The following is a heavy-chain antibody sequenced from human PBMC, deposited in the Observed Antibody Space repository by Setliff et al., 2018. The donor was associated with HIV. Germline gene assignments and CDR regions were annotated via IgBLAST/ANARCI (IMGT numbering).Heavy chain of an antibody. J-gene: IGHJ4*02. D-gene: IGHD1-1*01. CDR1: GGSFSGHY. Sequence: SQTLSLTCAVYGGSFSGHYWSWIRQPPGKGLEWIGEINHSGTTNYNPSLKSRVIMSIDTSKNQFSLKLTSVTAADTAVYYCATVIGWNDATDCWGQGTLVTVS. CDR2: INHSGTT. V-gene: IGHV4-34*01. CDR3: ATVIGWNDATDC.